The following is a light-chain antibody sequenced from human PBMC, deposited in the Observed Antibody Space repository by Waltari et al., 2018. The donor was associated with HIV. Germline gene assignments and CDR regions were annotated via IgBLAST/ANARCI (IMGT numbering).Light chain of an antibody. CDR1: QSVSSN. CDR3: QQYNNWPLT. J-gene: IGKJ4*01. Sequence: EIVMTQSPATLSVSPGARATLSCRASQSVSSNLAWYQQKPGQAPRLLIYRASTRATGIPARFSGSGSGTEFTLTISSLQSEDFADYYCQQYNNWPLTFGGGTKVEIK. CDR2: RAS. V-gene: IGKV3-15*01.